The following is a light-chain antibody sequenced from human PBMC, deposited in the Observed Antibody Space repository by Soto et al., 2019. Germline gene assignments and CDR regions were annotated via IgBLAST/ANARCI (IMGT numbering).Light chain of an antibody. CDR3: HQYNNWPPRYT. Sequence: EIVMTQSPATLSVSPGERATLSCRASQSISSNLAWYQQKPGQAPRLLIYGASTRATGIPARFSGSGSGTEFTLSISSLQPEDFAVYYCHQYNNWPPRYTFGQGTKLEIK. CDR2: GAS. CDR1: QSISSN. J-gene: IGKJ2*01. V-gene: IGKV3-15*01.